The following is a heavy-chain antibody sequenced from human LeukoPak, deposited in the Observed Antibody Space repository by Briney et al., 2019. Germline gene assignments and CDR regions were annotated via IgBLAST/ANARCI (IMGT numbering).Heavy chain of an antibody. D-gene: IGHD6-19*01. V-gene: IGHV3-23*01. CDR2: LSGSGITT. CDR3: AKGIYSSGWSYFDY. CDR1: EFTFSNSA. J-gene: IGHJ4*01. Sequence: GGALRLSCAAPEFTFSNSAMSSGPQAPGKRVGWVSHLSGSGITTYYADSVKGRFTISRDNSKNTLYLQMNSLRAEDTAVYYCAKGIYSSGWSYFDYWGHGTLVTVSS.